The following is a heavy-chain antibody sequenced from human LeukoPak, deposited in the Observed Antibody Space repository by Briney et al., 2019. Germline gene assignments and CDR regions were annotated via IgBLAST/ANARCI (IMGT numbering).Heavy chain of an antibody. Sequence: SETLSLTCAVYGGSFSGYYWSWIRQPPGKGLEWIGEINHSGSTNYNPSLKSRVTISVDTSKNQFSLKLSSVTAADTAVYYCARGGRSIRRELIVRSNIDYWGQGTLVTVSS. CDR3: ARGGRSIRRELIVRSNIDY. CDR1: GGSFSGYY. D-gene: IGHD1-26*01. CDR2: INHSGST. J-gene: IGHJ4*02. V-gene: IGHV4-34*01.